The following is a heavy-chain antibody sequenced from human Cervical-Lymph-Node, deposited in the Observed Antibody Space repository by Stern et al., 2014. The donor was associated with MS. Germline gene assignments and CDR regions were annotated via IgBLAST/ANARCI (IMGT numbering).Heavy chain of an antibody. V-gene: IGHV1-69*06. J-gene: IGHJ4*02. CDR3: ARVPSPIYDYVWGSYRYPYFDY. CDR2: VIPILGTA. Sequence: VQLVESGAEVKKPGSSVKVSCKASGGTFSSYVISWVRQAPGHGLEWMGGVIPILGTANYAQKFPGRVTITADTYSSKAHMALSSLRSEDTAVYYCARVPSPIYDYVWGSYRYPYFDYWGQGTLVTVSS. CDR1: GGTFSSYV. D-gene: IGHD3-16*02.